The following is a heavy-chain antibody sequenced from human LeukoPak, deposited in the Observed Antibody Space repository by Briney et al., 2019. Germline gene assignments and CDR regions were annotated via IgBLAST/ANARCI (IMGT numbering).Heavy chain of an antibody. V-gene: IGHV3-7*03. D-gene: IGHD3-10*01. CDR2: IKQDGSEK. Sequence: GGSLRLSCAASGFTFSSYWMSWVRQAPGKGLEWVANIKQDGSEKYYVDSVKGRFTISRDNAKNSLYLQTNSLRAEDTAVYYCARGPTTGVYYGMDVWGQGTTVTVSS. J-gene: IGHJ6*02. CDR3: ARGPTTGVYYGMDV. CDR1: GFTFSSYW.